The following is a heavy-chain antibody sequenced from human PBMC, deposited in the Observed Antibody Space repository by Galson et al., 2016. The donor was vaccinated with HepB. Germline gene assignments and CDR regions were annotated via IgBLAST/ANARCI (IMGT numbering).Heavy chain of an antibody. CDR2: IYPRDSDT. Sequence: QSGAEVKKPGESLKISCKGSGYSFTNFWIGWVRQMPGKGLEWMGIIYPRDSDTRYSPSFQGQVTISADKSITTAYLQWGSLKASDSARYYCARHECCPRGNCHSYGMDVWGPGTTVTVSS. CDR3: ARHECCPRGNCHSYGMDV. CDR1: GYSFTNFW. V-gene: IGHV5-51*01. J-gene: IGHJ6*02. D-gene: IGHD1-1*01.